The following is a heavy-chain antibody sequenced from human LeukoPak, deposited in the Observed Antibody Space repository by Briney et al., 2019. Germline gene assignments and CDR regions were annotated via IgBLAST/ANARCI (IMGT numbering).Heavy chain of an antibody. Sequence: ASVKVSCKVSGYTLTELSMHWVRQAPGKGLEWMGGFDPEDGETIYAQKFQGRVTMTEDTSTDTAYMELSSLRSEDTAVYYCATDRGVGGYLNWFDPWGQGTLVTVSS. CDR1: GYTLTELS. CDR2: FDPEDGET. V-gene: IGHV1-24*01. D-gene: IGHD3-22*01. CDR3: ATDRGVGGYLNWFDP. J-gene: IGHJ5*02.